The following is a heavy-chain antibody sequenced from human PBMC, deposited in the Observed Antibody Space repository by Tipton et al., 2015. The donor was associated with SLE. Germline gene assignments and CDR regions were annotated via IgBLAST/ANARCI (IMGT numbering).Heavy chain of an antibody. CDR3: ARHRDHSDYEFDY. CDR1: GYSITTAYY. D-gene: IGHD4-11*01. Sequence: TLSLTCAVSGYSITTAYYWSWIRQPPGKGLQWIGKIYYGGSTHYNPSLRSRVTISVATSKNQFSLKLSSVTAADTAVYYCARHRDHSDYEFDYWGQGTLVSVSS. CDR2: IYYGGST. J-gene: IGHJ4*02. V-gene: IGHV4-38-2*01.